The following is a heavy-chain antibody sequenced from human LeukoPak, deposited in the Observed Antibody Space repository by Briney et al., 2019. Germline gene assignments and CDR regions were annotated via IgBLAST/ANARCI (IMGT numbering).Heavy chain of an antibody. CDR2: ISSSSSTT. V-gene: IGHV3-48*01. D-gene: IGHD3-22*01. Sequence: PGGSLRLSCAASGFTFSSYSMNWVRQAPGKGLEWVSYISSSSSTTYYADSVKGRFTISRDNSKDTLYLQMNSLRAEDTAVYYCAKNSVRSGYYYGYWGQGTLVTVSS. CDR3: AKNSVRSGYYYGY. CDR1: GFTFSSYS. J-gene: IGHJ4*02.